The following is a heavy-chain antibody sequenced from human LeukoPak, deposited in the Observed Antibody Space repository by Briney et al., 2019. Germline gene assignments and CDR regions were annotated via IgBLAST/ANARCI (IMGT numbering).Heavy chain of an antibody. CDR1: GFTFSNYA. Sequence: GGSLRLSCAASGFTFSNYAMTLVRQAPGREREWFSVVSGSGSGTYYADSVKGRFTIARGNSKNTLYLQMNSLRAEDTAVYYCARGPPAVINPVYYYYGMDVWGQGTTVTVSS. J-gene: IGHJ6*02. D-gene: IGHD3-16*02. CDR2: VSGSGSGT. CDR3: ARGPPAVINPVYYYYGMDV. V-gene: IGHV3-23*01.